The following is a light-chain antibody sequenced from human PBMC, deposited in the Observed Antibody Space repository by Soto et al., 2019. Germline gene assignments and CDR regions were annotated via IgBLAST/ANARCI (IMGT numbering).Light chain of an antibody. CDR3: LLSYSGAQAV. CDR2: DTS. V-gene: IGLV7-46*01. CDR1: TGAVTSGHD. J-gene: IGLJ2*01. Sequence: QAVVTQEPSLTVSPGGTVTLTCGSSTGAVTSGHDPDWFQQKPGQATRTLIYDTSHKHSWTPARFSGSLLGGKDALTLSGAQPEDEAEYYCLLSYSGAQAVFGGGTKVTVL.